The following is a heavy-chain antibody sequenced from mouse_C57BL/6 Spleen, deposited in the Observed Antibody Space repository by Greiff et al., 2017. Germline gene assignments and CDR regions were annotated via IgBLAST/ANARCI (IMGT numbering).Heavy chain of an antibody. V-gene: IGHV1-82*01. CDR2: IYPGDGDT. D-gene: IGHD4-1*01. CDR1: GYAFSGSW. J-gene: IGHJ2*01. Sequence: VKVVESGPELVKPGASVKISCKASGYAFSGSWMHWVKQRPGKGLEWIGRIYPGDGDTNYNGKFKGKATLTADKSSSTAYMQLSSLTSEDSAVYFCARLLTGTGGYFDDWGQGTTLTVSS. CDR3: ARLLTGTGGYFDD.